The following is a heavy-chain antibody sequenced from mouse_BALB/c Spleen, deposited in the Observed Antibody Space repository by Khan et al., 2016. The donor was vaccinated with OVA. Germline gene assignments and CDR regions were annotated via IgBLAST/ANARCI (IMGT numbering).Heavy chain of an antibody. D-gene: IGHD1-1*01. V-gene: IGHV1-63*02. CDR2: IYPGGGYT. CDR1: GYTFTKYW. Sequence: VQLQQSGAELIRPGTSVKMSCKAGGYTFTKYWIGWVKQRPGHGLEWMGDIYPGGGYTNYNEKFKGKATLTADTSSSTAYMQLSSLTSEDSAIYYCARKGDYYGSRGFAYWGQGTTLTVSS. CDR3: ARKGDYYGSRGFAY. J-gene: IGHJ2*01.